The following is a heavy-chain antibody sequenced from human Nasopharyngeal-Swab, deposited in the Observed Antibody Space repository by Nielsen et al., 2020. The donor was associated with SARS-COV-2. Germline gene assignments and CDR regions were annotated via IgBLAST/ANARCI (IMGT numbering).Heavy chain of an antibody. CDR1: GGSFSGYY. Sequence: SETLSLTCAVYGGSFSGYYWSWIRQPPGKGLEWIGEINHSGSTNYNPSLKSRVTISVDTSKNQFSLKLSSVTAAETAVYYCARGRDIVVVPAAGVAFDYWGQGTLVTVSS. D-gene: IGHD2-2*01. CDR3: ARGRDIVVVPAAGVAFDY. CDR2: INHSGST. J-gene: IGHJ4*02. V-gene: IGHV4-34*01.